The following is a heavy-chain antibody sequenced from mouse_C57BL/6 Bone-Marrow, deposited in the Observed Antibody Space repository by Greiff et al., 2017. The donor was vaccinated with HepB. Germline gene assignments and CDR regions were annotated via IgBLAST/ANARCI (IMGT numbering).Heavy chain of an antibody. CDR2: IDPENGDT. D-gene: IGHD3-1*01. CDR3: TSAGENY. J-gene: IGHJ2*01. V-gene: IGHV14-4*01. Sequence: VQLQQSGAELVRPGASVKLSCTASGFNIKDDYMHWVKQRPEQGLEWIGRIDPENGDTEYAPKFQGKATITADTSSNTVYLQLSSLTSWDTAVYYCTSAGENYWGQGTTLTVSS. CDR1: GFNIKDDY.